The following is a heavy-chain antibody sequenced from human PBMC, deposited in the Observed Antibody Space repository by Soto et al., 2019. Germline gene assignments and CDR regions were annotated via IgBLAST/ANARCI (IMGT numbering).Heavy chain of an antibody. Sequence: ETLSLTCTVSGGSVSSGSYYWSWIRQPPGKGLEWIGYIYYSGSTNYNPSLKSRVTISVDTSKNQFSLKLSSVTAADTAVYYCANGYCSSTSCSGGARDYYYYYGMDVWGQGTTVTVSS. CDR1: GGSVSSGSYY. V-gene: IGHV4-61*01. D-gene: IGHD2-2*03. J-gene: IGHJ6*02. CDR3: ANGYCSSTSCSGGARDYYYYYGMDV. CDR2: IYYSGST.